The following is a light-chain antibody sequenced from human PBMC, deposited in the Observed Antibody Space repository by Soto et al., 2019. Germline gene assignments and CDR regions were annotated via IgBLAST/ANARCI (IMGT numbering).Light chain of an antibody. V-gene: IGKV1-33*01. CDR2: DAS. Sequence: DIQMTQSPSSLSASVGDRVTITCQASQDISNYLNWYQQKPGKAPKLLIYDASNLETGVSSMFRGSGAGTEFTFTISSLQPEDIATYYCRQYDNLPLYMYTFGQGTKLETK. CDR3: RQYDNLPLYMYT. J-gene: IGKJ2*01. CDR1: QDISNY.